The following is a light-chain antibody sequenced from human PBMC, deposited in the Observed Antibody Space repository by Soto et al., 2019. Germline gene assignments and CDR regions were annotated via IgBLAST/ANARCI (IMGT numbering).Light chain of an antibody. CDR3: QQYNSYSWT. CDR1: QSISSW. Sequence: DIQMTQSPSTLSASVGDRVTITCRARQSISSWLAWYQQKPGKAPKLLIYDASSVESGVPSRFSGSGSGTEFTLTISSLQPDDFATYYCQQYNSYSWTFGQGTKVEIK. J-gene: IGKJ1*01. V-gene: IGKV1-5*01. CDR2: DAS.